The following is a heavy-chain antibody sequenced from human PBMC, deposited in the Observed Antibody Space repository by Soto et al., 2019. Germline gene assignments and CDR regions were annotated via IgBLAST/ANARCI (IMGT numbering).Heavy chain of an antibody. CDR3: ARGIRIYYAMDV. Sequence: EVQLVESGGGLGQPGGSLRLSCEASGFTFSSYWMHWVRQVPGKGLVWVSRLNGDGTTTNYADSVKGRFTISRDNAKNTVYLPMSSLRAEDTAVYYCARGIRIYYAMDVWGQGTTVTVSS. CDR2: LNGDGTTT. D-gene: IGHD2-15*01. CDR1: GFTFSSYW. V-gene: IGHV3-74*01. J-gene: IGHJ6*02.